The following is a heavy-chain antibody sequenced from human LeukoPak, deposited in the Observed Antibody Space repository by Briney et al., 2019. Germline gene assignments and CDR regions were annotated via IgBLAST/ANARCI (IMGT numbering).Heavy chain of an antibody. CDR3: ARDQQLGHYYYYYMDV. CDR1: GGSFSGYY. V-gene: IGHV4-34*01. Sequence: PSETLSLTCAVYGGSFSGYYWSWIRQPPGKGLEWIGEINHSGSTNYNPSLKSRVTIPVDTSKNQFSLKLSSVTAADTAVYYCARDQQLGHYYYYYMDVWGKGTTVTISS. J-gene: IGHJ6*03. CDR2: INHSGST. D-gene: IGHD6-13*01.